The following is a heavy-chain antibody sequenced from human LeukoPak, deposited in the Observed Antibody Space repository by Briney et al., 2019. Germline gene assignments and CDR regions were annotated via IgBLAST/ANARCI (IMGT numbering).Heavy chain of an antibody. Sequence: SETLSLTCTVSGYSISSGYYWGWIRQPPGKGLEWIGSIYHSGSTYYNPSLKSRVTISVDTSKNQFSLKLSSVTAADTAVYYCARYNGATVTYDAFDIWGQGTMVTVSS. V-gene: IGHV4-38-2*02. CDR2: IYHSGST. CDR1: GYSISSGYY. D-gene: IGHD4-17*01. CDR3: ARYNGATVTYDAFDI. J-gene: IGHJ3*02.